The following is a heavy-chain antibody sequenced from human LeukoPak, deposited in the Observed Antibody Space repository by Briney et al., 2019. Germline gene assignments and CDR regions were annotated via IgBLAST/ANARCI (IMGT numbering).Heavy chain of an antibody. CDR3: ARNRLRATATYMDV. V-gene: IGHV3-30*02. D-gene: IGHD2-15*01. CDR1: GFSFSNYG. Sequence: GGSLRLSCAASGFSFSNYGMHWVRQAPGKGLEWVAFIEYDGTDTHFADSVRGRFTISRDNSEDTLYLQIITLRAVDTAVYYCARNRLRATATYMDVWGKGTTVTVSS. CDR2: IEYDGTDT. J-gene: IGHJ6*04.